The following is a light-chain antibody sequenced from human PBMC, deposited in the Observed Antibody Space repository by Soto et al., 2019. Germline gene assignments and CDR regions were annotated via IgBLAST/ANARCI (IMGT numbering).Light chain of an antibody. J-gene: IGKJ1*01. CDR2: GAS. V-gene: IGKV3-15*01. CDR1: QSVGNN. CDR3: QHQSNWPRT. Sequence: ELVMTQSPDTLSVSPGERASLSCRASQSVGNNLAWYQQKPGQAPRLLIHGASTRATGIPARFSGSGSGTEFTLTISSLQSEDFAVYYCQHQSNWPRTFGQGTKVDI.